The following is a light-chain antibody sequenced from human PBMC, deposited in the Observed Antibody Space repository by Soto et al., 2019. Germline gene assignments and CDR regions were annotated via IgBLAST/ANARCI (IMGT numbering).Light chain of an antibody. CDR1: QSVSSN. V-gene: IGKV3-15*01. CDR3: QQRSNWPRIT. J-gene: IGKJ4*01. CDR2: GAS. Sequence: EIVMTQSPAALSVSPGERATLSCRASQSVSSNLAWYQQKPGQAPRLLIYGASTRATGIPARFSGSGSGTDFTLTISSLEPEDFAVYYCQQRSNWPRITFGGGTKVDIK.